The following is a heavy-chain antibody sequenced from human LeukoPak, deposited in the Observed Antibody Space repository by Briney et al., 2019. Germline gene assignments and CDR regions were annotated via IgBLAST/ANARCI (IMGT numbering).Heavy chain of an antibody. CDR1: GGSISSYY. J-gene: IGHJ5*02. V-gene: IGHV4-59*06. CDR3: ARHTVNNYNWFDP. CDR2: IYYSGST. D-gene: IGHD4-17*01. Sequence: SETLSLTCTVSGGSISSYYWSWIRQPPGKGLEWIGYIYYSGSTYYNPSLKSRVTISVDTSKNQFSLKLSSVTAADTAVYYCARHTVNNYNWFDPWGQGTLVTVSS.